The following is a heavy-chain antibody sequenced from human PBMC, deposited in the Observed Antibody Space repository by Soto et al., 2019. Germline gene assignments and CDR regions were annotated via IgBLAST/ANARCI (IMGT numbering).Heavy chain of an antibody. Sequence: GSLRLSCPVSGFDFGDYYMSWIRRAPGKGLEWVSYIDSGDGTTYYTDSVKGRFTISRDNAKKTVYLQMSSLRVEDTALYCCVRPYYSSSWFPFDRWGQGTRVTVS. CDR3: VRPYYSSSWFPFDR. J-gene: IGHJ4*02. CDR2: IDSGDGTT. D-gene: IGHD6-13*01. V-gene: IGHV3-11*01. CDR1: GFDFGDYY.